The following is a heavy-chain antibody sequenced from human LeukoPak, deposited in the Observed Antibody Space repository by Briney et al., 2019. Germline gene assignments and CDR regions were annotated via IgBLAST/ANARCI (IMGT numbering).Heavy chain of an antibody. CDR3: ARDARIAAGFDY. CDR1: GYTFTTYN. Sequence: ASVKVSCKASGYTFTTYNINWVRQAHGQGLEWMGWINPNSGGTNYAQKFQGRVTMTRDTSISTAYMELSRLRSDDTAVYYCARDARIAAGFDYWGQGTLVTVSS. V-gene: IGHV1-2*02. J-gene: IGHJ4*02. D-gene: IGHD6-13*01. CDR2: INPNSGGT.